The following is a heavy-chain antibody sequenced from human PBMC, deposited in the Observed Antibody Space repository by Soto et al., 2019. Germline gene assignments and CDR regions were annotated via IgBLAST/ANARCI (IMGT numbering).Heavy chain of an antibody. D-gene: IGHD3-22*01. CDR3: ARVGPAHYYDSSGYYSPLDY. Sequence: QVQLVQSGAEVQKPGSSVKVSCKASGDTFSSYAINWVRQAPGQGLEWMGGIIPMFGTANYAQKFKGRVTITAGESTITVYRELSSLRSEDTAVYYCARVGPAHYYDSSGYYSPLDYWGQGTLVTVSS. J-gene: IGHJ4*02. CDR2: IIPMFGTA. V-gene: IGHV1-69*01. CDR1: GDTFSSYA.